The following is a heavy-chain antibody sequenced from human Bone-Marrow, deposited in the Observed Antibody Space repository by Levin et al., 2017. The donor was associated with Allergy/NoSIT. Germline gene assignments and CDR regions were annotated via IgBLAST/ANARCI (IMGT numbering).Heavy chain of an antibody. CDR2: ISWNSGSI. D-gene: IGHD6-19*01. CDR1: GFTFDDYA. V-gene: IGHV3-9*01. Sequence: GGSLRLSCAASGFTFDDYAMHWVRQAPGKGLEWVSGISWNSGSIGYADSVKGRFTISRDNAKNSLYLQMNSLRAEDTALYYCAKDWSSSSGWYGWYFDLWGRGTLVTVSS. CDR3: AKDWSSSSGWYGWYFDL. J-gene: IGHJ2*01.